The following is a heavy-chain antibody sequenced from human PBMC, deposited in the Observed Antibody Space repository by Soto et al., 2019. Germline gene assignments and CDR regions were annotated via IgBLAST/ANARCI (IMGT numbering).Heavy chain of an antibody. J-gene: IGHJ6*02. CDR1: GFTFSDYY. V-gene: IGHV3-11*04. D-gene: IGHD5-12*01. CDR3: ARDGGNIVATIGPDFMDV. Sequence: GGSLRLSCAASGFTFSDYYMSWIRQAPGKGLEWVSYISSSGSTIYYADSVKGRFTISRDNSKNTLYLQMNSLRAEDTAVYYCARDGGNIVATIGPDFMDVWGQGTTVTVSS. CDR2: ISSSGSTI.